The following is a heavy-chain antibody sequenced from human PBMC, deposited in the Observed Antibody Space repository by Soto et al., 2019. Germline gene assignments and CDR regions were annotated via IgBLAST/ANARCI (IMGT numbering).Heavy chain of an antibody. CDR1: GLSLSTSGVG. D-gene: IGHD3-10*01. V-gene: IGHV2-5*02. CDR2: IYWDDDK. Sequence: QITLKESGPTLMKPTQTLTLTCTFSGLSLSTSGVGVAWIRQPPGKALECLALIYWDDDKRYSPSLKSRLTISKDTSKNQVVVTMTNMDPVDTATYYCAHIPNYYQYNWFDPWGQGTLVTVSS. J-gene: IGHJ5*02. CDR3: AHIPNYYQYNWFDP.